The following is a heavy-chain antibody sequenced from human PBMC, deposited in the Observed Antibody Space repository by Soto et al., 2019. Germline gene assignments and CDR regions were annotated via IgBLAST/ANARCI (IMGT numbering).Heavy chain of an antibody. Sequence: PSETLSLTCTVSGGSISSYYWSWIRQPPGKGLEWIGYIYYSGSTNYNPSLKSRVTISVDTSKNQFSLKLSSVTAADTAVYYCARVLFGSNRWFDPWGQGTLVTVSS. CDR3: ARVLFGSNRWFDP. V-gene: IGHV4-59*01. D-gene: IGHD3-16*01. CDR1: GGSISSYY. CDR2: IYYSGST. J-gene: IGHJ5*02.